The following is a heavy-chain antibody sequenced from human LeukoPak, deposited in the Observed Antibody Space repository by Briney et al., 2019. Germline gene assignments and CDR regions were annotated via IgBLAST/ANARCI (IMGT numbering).Heavy chain of an antibody. V-gene: IGHV1-58*01. CDR2: IVVGSGNT. Sequence: ASVKVSCKASGFTFTSSAVQWVRQARGQRLEWIGWIVVGSGNTNYAQKFRERVTITRDMSTSTAYMELSSLRSEDTAVYYCAADPYSSSSDNWFDPWGQGTLVTVSS. D-gene: IGHD6-6*01. CDR3: AADPYSSSSDNWFDP. CDR1: GFTFTSSA. J-gene: IGHJ5*02.